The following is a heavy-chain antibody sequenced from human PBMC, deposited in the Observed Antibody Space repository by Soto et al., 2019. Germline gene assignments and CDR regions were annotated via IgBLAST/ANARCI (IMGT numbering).Heavy chain of an antibody. CDR2: ISPHNGNT. CDR1: GGLFSSYP. Sequence: QEQLVQSGAEVKKPGSSVKVSCKASGGLFSSYPISWVRQVPGQGLEWMGWISPHNGNTNYAEKFQGRVTMTADTITKTAYMELRNLRFDDTAVYYCARDTSNSFDYWGQGTPVTVSS. D-gene: IGHD2-2*01. V-gene: IGHV1-18*01. CDR3: ARDTSNSFDY. J-gene: IGHJ4*02.